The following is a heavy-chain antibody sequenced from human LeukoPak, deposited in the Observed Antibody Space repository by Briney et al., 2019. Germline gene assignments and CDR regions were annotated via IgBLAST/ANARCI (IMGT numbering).Heavy chain of an antibody. V-gene: IGHV3-21*06. CDR3: ARIIGISGTYPTDY. CDR2: ISSTSTYI. Sequence: GGSLRLSCAASRFTFSSYSMNWVRQAPGKGLEWVSSISSTSTYIYYADSMKGRFIISRDNARNSLYLEMNSLRAEDTAVYYCARIIGISGTYPTDYWGQGTLVTVSS. CDR1: RFTFSSYS. D-gene: IGHD1-26*01. J-gene: IGHJ4*02.